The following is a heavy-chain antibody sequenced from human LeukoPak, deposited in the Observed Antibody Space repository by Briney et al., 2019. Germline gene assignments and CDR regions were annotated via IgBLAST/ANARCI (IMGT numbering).Heavy chain of an antibody. J-gene: IGHJ4*02. D-gene: IGHD1-26*01. Sequence: GGSLRLSCAASGFTFSSYAMSWVRQAPGKGLEWVSVISGSGVSTNYADSVKGRFTISRDNSKNTLYLEMNSLRAEDTAVYYCAKGPYSGSPYWFDYWGQGTLVTVSS. CDR2: ISGSGVST. V-gene: IGHV3-23*01. CDR1: GFTFSSYA. CDR3: AKGPYSGSPYWFDY.